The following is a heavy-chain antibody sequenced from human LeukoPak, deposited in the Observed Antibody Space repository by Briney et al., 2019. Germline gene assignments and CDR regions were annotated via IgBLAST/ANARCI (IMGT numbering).Heavy chain of an antibody. J-gene: IGHJ3*02. CDR2: INSNGGYA. Sequence: GGSLRLSCAASGFTFSSYPMHWVRQAPGKGLEYVSAINSNGGYAYYANSVKGRFTISRDNSMNTLYLQMGSLRAEDMAVYYCVFEGRADAFDIWGQGTMVTVSS. D-gene: IGHD3-10*01. V-gene: IGHV3-64*01. CDR1: GFTFSSYP. CDR3: VFEGRADAFDI.